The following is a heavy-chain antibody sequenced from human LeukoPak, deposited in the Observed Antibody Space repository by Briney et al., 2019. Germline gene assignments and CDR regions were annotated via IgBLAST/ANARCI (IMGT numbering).Heavy chain of an antibody. CDR1: GYTFTSYD. V-gene: IGHV1-8*01. CDR2: MSPNSGDT. CDR3: ARGPPNWGYGY. D-gene: IGHD7-27*01. J-gene: IGHJ4*02. Sequence: ASVKVSCKASGYTFTSYDFNWVRQATGQRPEWMGWMSPNSGDTGYAQKFQDRVTMTRNTSISTAYMELSSLRSDDTAAYYCARGPPNWGYGYWGPGTLVTVSS.